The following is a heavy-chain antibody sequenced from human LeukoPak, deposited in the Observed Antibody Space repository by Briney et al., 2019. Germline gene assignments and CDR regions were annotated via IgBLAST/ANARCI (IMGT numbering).Heavy chain of an antibody. D-gene: IGHD6-19*01. CDR3: ARRSVAGVSNWFDP. Sequence: SETLSLTCAVYGGSFSDYYWGWIRQPPGKGLEWVGNIYYNGNTYYNPSLKSRVTISVDTSKNQFSLKLSSVTAADTAVYYCARRSVAGVSNWFDPWGQGTLVTVSS. V-gene: IGHV4-34*01. J-gene: IGHJ5*02. CDR1: GGSFSDYY. CDR2: IYYNGNT.